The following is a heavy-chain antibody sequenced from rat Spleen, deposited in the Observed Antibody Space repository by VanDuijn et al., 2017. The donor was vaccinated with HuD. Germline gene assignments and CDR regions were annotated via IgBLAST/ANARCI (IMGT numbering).Heavy chain of an antibody. D-gene: IGHD1-10*01. CDR1: GFTFRIYD. J-gene: IGHJ3*01. Sequence: EVQLEESGGGLVQPGRSLKLSCAASGFTFRIYDMAWVRQAPTKGLEWIASISYGGGSTYYRESVKGRLTISRDNAKSALYLQMDSLRSEDTATYYCTQQLGDWFAYWGQGTLVTVSS. CDR3: TQQLGDWFAY. CDR2: ISYGGGST. V-gene: IGHV5-20*01.